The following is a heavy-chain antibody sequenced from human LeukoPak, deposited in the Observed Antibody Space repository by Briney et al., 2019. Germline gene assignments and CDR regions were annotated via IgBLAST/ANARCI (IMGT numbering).Heavy chain of an antibody. J-gene: IGHJ4*02. CDR1: GGSFSGYY. CDR3: ARGIVKMVYATFDS. CDR2: IIHTGRT. V-gene: IGHV4-34*12. D-gene: IGHD2-8*01. Sequence: SETLSLTCAVYGGSFSGYYWTWIRQPPGKGLEWIAEIIHTGRTNYNPSLRSRFTLSVDTSKNHFSLKLSSVTAADTAMYYCARGIVKMVYATFDSWGQGTPVTVSS.